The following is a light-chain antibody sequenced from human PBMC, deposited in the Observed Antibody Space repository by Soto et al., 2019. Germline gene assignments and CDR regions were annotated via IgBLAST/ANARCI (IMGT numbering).Light chain of an antibody. J-gene: IGLJ3*02. CDR3: SSYTSSSTWV. CDR2: EVS. Sequence: QSALTQPASVSGSPGQSITISCTGTSSDVGGYNYVSWYPQHPGKAPKLMIYEVSNRPSGVSNRFSGSKSGNTASLTISGLQAEDEADYYCSSYTSSSTWVFGGGTQLTVL. CDR1: SSDVGGYNY. V-gene: IGLV2-14*01.